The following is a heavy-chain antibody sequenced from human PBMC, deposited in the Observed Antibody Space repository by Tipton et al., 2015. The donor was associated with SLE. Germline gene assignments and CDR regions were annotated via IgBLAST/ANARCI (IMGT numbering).Heavy chain of an antibody. J-gene: IGHJ6*02. Sequence: TLSLTCTVSGGSISTYYWSWIRQPPGKGLEWIGYVHNGGSSNYNPSLKSRVTFSVDTSKNQVSLKLTSVTAADTALYYCVRYMTKVTPYNYYGLDVWGQGTTVIVSS. CDR1: GGSISTYY. CDR2: VHNGGSS. CDR3: VRYMTKVTPYNYYGLDV. D-gene: IGHD4-17*01. V-gene: IGHV4-59*08.